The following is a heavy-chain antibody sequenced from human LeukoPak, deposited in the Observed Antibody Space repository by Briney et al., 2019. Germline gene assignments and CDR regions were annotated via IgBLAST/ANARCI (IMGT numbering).Heavy chain of an antibody. Sequence: SETLSLTCSVSGDSISYYHWTWIRQTAGRPLEWIGRIYTSGSTHYNPSVRGRATIFTDTSENQFSLTLTSVTAADAAVYYCARDRDCTGGSSYYVDVWGKGTTVTVSS. V-gene: IGHV4-4*07. CDR3: ARDRDCTGGSSYYVDV. J-gene: IGHJ6*03. D-gene: IGHD2-8*02. CDR2: IYTSGST. CDR1: GDSISYYH.